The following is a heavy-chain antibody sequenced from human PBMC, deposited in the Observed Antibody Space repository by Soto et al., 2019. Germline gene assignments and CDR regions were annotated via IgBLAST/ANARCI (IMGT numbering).Heavy chain of an antibody. D-gene: IGHD6-13*01. Sequence: PSETLSLTCTVSCDSVSSGSYYWSWSRQPPGKALEWIAYIYYSGSTNYNPSLKSRVTISRDTSKNQFSLKLTSVTAADTAVYYCARSGGGSGWLGGQGTLVTVSS. CDR2: IYYSGST. CDR3: ARSGGGSGWL. V-gene: IGHV4-61*01. J-gene: IGHJ4*02. CDR1: CDSVSSGSYY.